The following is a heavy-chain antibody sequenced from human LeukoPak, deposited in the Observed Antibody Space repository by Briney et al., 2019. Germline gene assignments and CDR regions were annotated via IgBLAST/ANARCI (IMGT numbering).Heavy chain of an antibody. V-gene: IGHV1-2*02. J-gene: IGHJ5*01. CDR3: ARGVMVTALWSEKWFEF. Sequence: ASVKVSCKASGYTFSDYYMHWVRQAPGQGPEWMGWINPNSGGTNYARKFQGRVTMTWDTSISTAYMELSRLRFDDTAVYYCARGVMVTALWSEKWFEFWGQGTLVTVSS. CDR2: INPNSGGT. CDR1: GYTFSDYY. D-gene: IGHD2-21*02.